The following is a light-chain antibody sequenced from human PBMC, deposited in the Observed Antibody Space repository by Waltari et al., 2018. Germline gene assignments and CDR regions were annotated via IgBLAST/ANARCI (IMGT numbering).Light chain of an antibody. Sequence: EIVLTQSPGTLSLSPGARATLSCRASQSVSRTLAWYQQKPGQAPRLLIYDASIRATGIPDRFSGSGSGTDFSLTISRLEPEDFAVYYCQKYGRLPATFGQGTKVEIK. J-gene: IGKJ1*01. CDR1: QSVSRT. V-gene: IGKV3-20*01. CDR2: DAS. CDR3: QKYGRLPAT.